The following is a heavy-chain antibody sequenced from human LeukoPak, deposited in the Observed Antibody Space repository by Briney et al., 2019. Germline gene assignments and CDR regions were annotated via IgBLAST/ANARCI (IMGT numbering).Heavy chain of an antibody. Sequence: PGGSLRLSCVGSGFTFSDYAMNWVRQAPGKGLEWVSIISGRSGAKYYADLVKGRFTISRDNSRNTVYLQMDSLRADDTAVYYCAKTQWPNFDYWGQGTLVTVSS. CDR1: GFTFSDYA. CDR3: AKTQWPNFDY. D-gene: IGHD6-19*01. J-gene: IGHJ4*02. V-gene: IGHV3-23*01. CDR2: ISGRSGAK.